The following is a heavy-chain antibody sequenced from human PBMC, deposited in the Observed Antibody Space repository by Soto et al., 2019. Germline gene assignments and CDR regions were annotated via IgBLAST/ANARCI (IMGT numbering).Heavy chain of an antibody. CDR1: GGSVSSGSYY. Sequence: SETLSLTCTVSGGSVSSGSYYWSWIRQPPGKGLEWIGYIYYSGSTNYNPSLKSRVTISVDTSKNQFSLKLSSVTAADTAVYYCARDYPDPQYSSSWYGGYYYYGMDVWGQGTTVTVSS. D-gene: IGHD6-13*01. CDR3: ARDYPDPQYSSSWYGGYYYYGMDV. CDR2: IYYSGST. V-gene: IGHV4-61*01. J-gene: IGHJ6*02.